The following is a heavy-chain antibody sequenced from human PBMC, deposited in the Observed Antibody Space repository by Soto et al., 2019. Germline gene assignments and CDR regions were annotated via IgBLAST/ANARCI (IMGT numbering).Heavy chain of an antibody. Sequence: SETLSLICTVSGGSMSSNYWTWIRQSPGKGLERIGYIYYTGSTKYNPSLQSRVTISLDTSKNQFSLRLTSVTSADTAVYYCARGGSYGDFFDYWGQGAQVTVSS. CDR1: GGSMSSNY. J-gene: IGHJ4*02. CDR3: ARGGSYGDFFDY. V-gene: IGHV4-59*01. D-gene: IGHD4-17*01. CDR2: IYYTGST.